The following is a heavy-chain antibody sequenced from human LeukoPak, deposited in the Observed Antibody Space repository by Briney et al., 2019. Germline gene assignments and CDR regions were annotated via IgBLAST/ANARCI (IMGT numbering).Heavy chain of an antibody. V-gene: IGHV4-30-4*08. CDR3: AREICSTSCYIGGPDAFDI. Sequence: SETLSLTCAVSGYSISSGYYWGWIRQPPGKGLEWIGYIYYSGSTYYNPSLKSRVTISVDTSKNQFSLKLSSVTAADTAVYYCAREICSTSCYIGGPDAFDIWGQGTMVTVSS. CDR2: IYYSGST. CDR1: GYSISSGYY. J-gene: IGHJ3*02. D-gene: IGHD2-2*02.